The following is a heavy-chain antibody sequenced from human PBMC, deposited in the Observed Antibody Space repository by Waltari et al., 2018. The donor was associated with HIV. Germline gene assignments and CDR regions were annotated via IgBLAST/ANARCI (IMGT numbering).Heavy chain of an antibody. D-gene: IGHD6-19*01. J-gene: IGHJ6*02. CDR3: ARAYNSGPTPHNYYYYGIDV. CDR1: GGSFKGYF. Sequence: VRLDQWGSGLLNPSQTLSLTCAVYGGSFKGYFWTWVRRTPGRGLEWIGDVNYRGDTNYNPSLKSRASLSSDTSKNQFSLRLTSLTAADSATYYCARAYNSGPTPHNYYYYGIDVWGRGTTVIVSS. CDR2: VNYRGDT. V-gene: IGHV4-34*01.